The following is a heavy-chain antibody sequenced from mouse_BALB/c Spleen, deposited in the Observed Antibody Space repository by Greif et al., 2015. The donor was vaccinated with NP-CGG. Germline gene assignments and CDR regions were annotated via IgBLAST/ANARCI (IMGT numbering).Heavy chain of an antibody. J-gene: IGHJ4*01. CDR1: GFSLTSYG. CDR2: IWAGGST. D-gene: IGHD1-1*01. V-gene: IGHV2-9*02. Sequence: VQLQQSGPGLVAPSQSLSITCTVSGFSLTSYGVHWVRQPPGKGLEWLGVIWAGGSTNYNSALMSRLSISKDNSKSQVFLKMNSLQTDDTAMYYCARDRGYGSPYAMDYWGQGTSVTVSS. CDR3: ARDRGYGSPYAMDY.